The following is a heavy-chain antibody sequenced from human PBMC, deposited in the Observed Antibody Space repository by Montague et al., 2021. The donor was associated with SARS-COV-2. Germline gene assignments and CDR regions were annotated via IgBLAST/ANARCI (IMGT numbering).Heavy chain of an antibody. CDR3: ARQTIYDYDNTVGSKYFNN. CDR1: GGSITMNNFY. Sequence: SETLSLTCSVSGGSITMNNFYWGWIRQPPGKGLEWVGSIFFSESTFFNPSLNSRASISVDKSKNQFSLKLSSVAAADTAVYYCARQTIYDYDNTVGSKYFNNWGRGALVAVSS. V-gene: IGHV4-39*01. D-gene: IGHD3-16*01. J-gene: IGHJ2*01. CDR2: IFFSEST.